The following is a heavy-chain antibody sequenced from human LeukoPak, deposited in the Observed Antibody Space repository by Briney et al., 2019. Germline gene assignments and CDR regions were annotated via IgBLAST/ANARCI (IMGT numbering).Heavy chain of an antibody. J-gene: IGHJ5*02. V-gene: IGHV4-59*01. Sequence: SETLSLTCTVSGGSISSYYWSWIRQPPGKGLEWIGYIYYSGSTNYNPSLKSRVTISVDTPKNQFSLKLSSVTAADTAVYYCARDLSCPACITMVRGVMAGFDPWGQGTLVTVSS. CDR3: ARDLSCPACITMVRGVMAGFDP. CDR2: IYYSGST. D-gene: IGHD3-10*01. CDR1: GGSISSYY.